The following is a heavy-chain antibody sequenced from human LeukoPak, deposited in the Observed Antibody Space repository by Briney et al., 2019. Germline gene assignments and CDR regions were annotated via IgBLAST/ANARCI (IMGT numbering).Heavy chain of an antibody. CDR3: ARSRRVLLWFGELGRSAYYYMDV. CDR2: INHSGST. D-gene: IGHD3-10*01. CDR1: GDSISSDY. V-gene: IGHV4-34*01. J-gene: IGHJ6*03. Sequence: SETLSLTCTVSGDSISSDYWSWIRQPPGKGLEWIGEINHSGSTNYNPSLKSRVTISVDTSKNQFSLKLSSVTAADTAVYYCARSRRVLLWFGELGRSAYYYMDVWGKGTTVTISS.